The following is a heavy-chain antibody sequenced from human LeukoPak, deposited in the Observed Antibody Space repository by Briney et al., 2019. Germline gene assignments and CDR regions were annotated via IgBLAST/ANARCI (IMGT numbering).Heavy chain of an antibody. CDR3: ARGGIVGSAFDY. CDR1: GYSFSSYW. J-gene: IGHJ4*02. V-gene: IGHV5-51*01. Sequence: GESLKISCQGSGYSFSSYWIGWVRQMPGKGREWMGIIYPGDSDTRYSPSFQGQVTISADNFISTAYLQWSSLKASNTAMYYCARGGIVGSAFDYWGQGTLVTVSS. CDR2: IYPGDSDT. D-gene: IGHD1-26*01.